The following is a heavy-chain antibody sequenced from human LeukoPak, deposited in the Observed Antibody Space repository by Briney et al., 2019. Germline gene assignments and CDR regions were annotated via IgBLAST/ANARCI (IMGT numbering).Heavy chain of an antibody. CDR1: GGSVSSGSYY. D-gene: IGHD4-17*01. Sequence: SETLSLTCTVSGGSVSSGSYYWSWIRQPPGKGLEWIGYIYYSGSTNYNPSLKSRVTISVDTSKNQFSLKLSSVTAADTAVYYCAINGDYFAYWGQGTLVTVSS. CDR3: AINGDYFAY. V-gene: IGHV4-61*01. J-gene: IGHJ4*02. CDR2: IYYSGST.